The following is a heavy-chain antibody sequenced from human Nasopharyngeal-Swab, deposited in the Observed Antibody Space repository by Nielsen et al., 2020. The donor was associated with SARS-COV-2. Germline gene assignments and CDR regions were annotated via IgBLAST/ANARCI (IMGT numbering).Heavy chain of an antibody. J-gene: IGHJ4*02. CDR1: GSTLTEIS. CDR2: FDPEDGET. Sequence: ASVKVSCKVSGSTLTEISMHWVRQAHGRGLEWMGGFDPEDGETIYAQKFQGRVTMTEDTSIDTAYMELCSLRSEDTAVYYCAASQWGEYFDYWGQGTLVSVSS. D-gene: IGHD3-16*01. V-gene: IGHV1-24*01. CDR3: AASQWGEYFDY.